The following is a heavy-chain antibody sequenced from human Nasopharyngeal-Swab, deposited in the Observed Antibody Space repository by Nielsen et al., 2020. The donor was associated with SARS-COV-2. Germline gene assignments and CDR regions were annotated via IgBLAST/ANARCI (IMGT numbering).Heavy chain of an antibody. V-gene: IGHV3-15*01. CDR3: TTVRGWYLRPDYSDDDCGDV. D-gene: IGHD6-19*01. CDR2: IKSKTDGGTT. Sequence: GGSLRLSCAASGFTFSNAWMSWVRQAPGKGLEWVGRIKSKTDGGTTDYAAPVKGRFTISRDDSKNTLYLQMNSLKTEDTAVYYCTTVRGWYLRPDYSDDDCGDVWGKGTTVTVSS. CDR1: GFTFSNAW. J-gene: IGHJ6*03.